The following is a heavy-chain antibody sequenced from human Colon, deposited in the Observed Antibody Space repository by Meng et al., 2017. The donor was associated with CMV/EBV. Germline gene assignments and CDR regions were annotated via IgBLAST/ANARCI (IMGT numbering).Heavy chain of an antibody. CDR1: GFTFDKYV. J-gene: IGHJ6*02. Sequence: GESLKISCVASGFTFDKYVMTWVRQAPGKGLEWVSGISGSGSSTYYADSVKGRHTISRDNSKNTLYLQMNSLGAEDTGAYYCAKDTAYYYGSGSRAYGLDVWGHGTMVTVSS. D-gene: IGHD3-10*01. V-gene: IGHV3-23*01. CDR2: ISGSGSST. CDR3: AKDTAYYYGSGSRAYGLDV.